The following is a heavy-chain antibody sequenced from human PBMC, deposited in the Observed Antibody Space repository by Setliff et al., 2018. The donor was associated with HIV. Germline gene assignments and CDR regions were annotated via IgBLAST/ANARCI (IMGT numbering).Heavy chain of an antibody. CDR3: ARRIIVGAISDVFDI. D-gene: IGHD1-26*01. J-gene: IGHJ3*02. Sequence: SETLSLTCSVSGASISGINYYWTWIRQPAGKGLEWLGHIKDTGATNYSPSLKSRVTMSIDTSNKQFSLKLSSVTAADTAVYYCARRIIVGAISDVFDIWCQGTLVTVSS. CDR1: GASISGINYY. CDR2: IKDTGAT. V-gene: IGHV4-61*09.